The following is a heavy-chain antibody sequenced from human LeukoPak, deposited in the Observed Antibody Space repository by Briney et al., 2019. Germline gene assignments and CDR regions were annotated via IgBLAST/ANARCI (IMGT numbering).Heavy chain of an antibody. CDR1: GFTFSSYS. D-gene: IGHD3-10*01. J-gene: IGHJ6*02. V-gene: IGHV3-21*01. CDR2: ISSSSSYI. Sequence: PGGSLRLSCAASGFTFSSYSMNWVRQAPGKGLEWVSSISSSSSYIYYADSVKGRFTISRDNAKNSLYLQMNSLRAEDTAVYYCAKRGGGFREYYYGSGSFSPLRGMDVWGQGTTVTVSS. CDR3: AKRGGGFREYYYGSGSFSPLRGMDV.